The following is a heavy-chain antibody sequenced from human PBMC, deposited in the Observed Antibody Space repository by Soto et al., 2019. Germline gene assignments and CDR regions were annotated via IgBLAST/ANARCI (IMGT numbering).Heavy chain of an antibody. Sequence: SVKVSCKASGYTFTMYGISCVGQSGLRGRDGMGWISAYNGNTNYAQKLQGRVTMTTDTSTSTAYMELRSLRSDDTAVYYCAGYYDSSGYYPLDYYYGMDVWGQGTTVTVSS. CDR3: AGYYDSSGYYPLDYYYGMDV. CDR2: ISAYNGNT. CDR1: GYTFTMYG. V-gene: IGHV1-18*01. J-gene: IGHJ6*02. D-gene: IGHD3-22*01.